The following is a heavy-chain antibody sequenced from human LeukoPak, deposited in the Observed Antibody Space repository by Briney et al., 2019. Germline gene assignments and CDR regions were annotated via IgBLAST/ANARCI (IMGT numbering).Heavy chain of an antibody. J-gene: IGHJ1*01. CDR1: GYTFTDYY. CDR2: IHPNSGGT. V-gene: IGHV1-2*02. Sequence: ASVKVSCKASGYTFTDYYLHWVRQAPGQGLEWMGWIHPNSGGTNYAQKFQGRVAMTRDTSISTAYMELSSLRSDDTAVYYCAGLAAVPCWGQGTLVTVSS. D-gene: IGHD6-19*01. CDR3: AGLAAVPC.